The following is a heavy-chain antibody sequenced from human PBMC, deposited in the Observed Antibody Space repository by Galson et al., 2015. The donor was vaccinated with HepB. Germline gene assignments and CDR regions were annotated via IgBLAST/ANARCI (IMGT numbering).Heavy chain of an antibody. V-gene: IGHV3-23*01. J-gene: IGHJ3*01. CDR1: EFTFSSYA. D-gene: IGHD3-22*01. CDR2: ISGSGGST. Sequence: SLRLSCAASEFTFSSYAMTWVRRAPGKGLEWVSSISGSGGSTYYADSLQGRFTISRDNSKNTLFLLMNSLRAGDTAVYYCAKGTRVVVMRDAFDVWGQGTMVIVSS. CDR3: AKGTRVVVMRDAFDV.